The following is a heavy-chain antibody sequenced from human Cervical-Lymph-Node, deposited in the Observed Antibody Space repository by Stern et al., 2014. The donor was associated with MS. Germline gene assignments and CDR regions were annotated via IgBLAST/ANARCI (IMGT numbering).Heavy chain of an antibody. Sequence: EMQLVESGGGLVKPGGSLRLSCAASGFTFSSYSMNWVRQAPGKGLEWVSSISSSSSYIYYADSVKGRFTISRDNAKNSLYLQMNSLRAEDTAVYYCARDQLSYYDSSGYPGPLDYWGQRTLVTVSS. J-gene: IGHJ4*02. V-gene: IGHV3-21*01. CDR3: ARDQLSYYDSSGYPGPLDY. CDR2: ISSSSSYI. CDR1: GFTFSSYS. D-gene: IGHD3-22*01.